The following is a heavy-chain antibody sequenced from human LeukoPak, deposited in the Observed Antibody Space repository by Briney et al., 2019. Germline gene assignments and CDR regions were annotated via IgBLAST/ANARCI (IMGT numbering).Heavy chain of an antibody. CDR2: INHSGTT. Sequence: SETLSLTCAVYGGSFSGYYWNWIRQPPGKGLEWIGEINHSGTTSYNPSLKSRVTISVGTSKNHFSLKLSSVTAADTAVYYCARGVGSIAADYFDYWGQGTLVTVSS. CDR1: GGSFSGYY. D-gene: IGHD6-13*01. V-gene: IGHV4-34*01. CDR3: ARGVGSIAADYFDY. J-gene: IGHJ4*02.